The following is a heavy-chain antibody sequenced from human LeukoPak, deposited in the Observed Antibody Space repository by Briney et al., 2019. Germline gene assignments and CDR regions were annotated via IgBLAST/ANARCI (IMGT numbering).Heavy chain of an antibody. CDR3: VRDDPIAVAGTGVFDY. J-gene: IGHJ4*02. V-gene: IGHV3-48*02. CDR2: ISATGTST. Sequence: GGSLRLSCAASGFTFSSYGMHWVRQAPGKGLEWVSTISATGTSTYYADSVKGRLTISRDNAKNSLYLQMNSLRDEDTAVYYCVRDDPIAVAGTGVFDYWGQGTLVTVSS. CDR1: GFTFSSYG. D-gene: IGHD6-19*01.